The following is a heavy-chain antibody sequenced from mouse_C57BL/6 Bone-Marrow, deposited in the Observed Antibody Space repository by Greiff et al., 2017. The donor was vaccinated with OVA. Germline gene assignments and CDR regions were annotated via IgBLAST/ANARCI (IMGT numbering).Heavy chain of an antibody. CDR1: GYTFTSYW. Sequence: VQLQQSGAELVKPGASVKLSCKASGYTFTSYWMQWVKQRPGQGLEWIGEIDPSDSYTNYNQKFKGKATLTVDTSSSTAYMQLSSLTSEDSAVYYCARFYYYGSSHYAMDYWGQGTSVTVSS. V-gene: IGHV1-50*01. D-gene: IGHD1-1*01. J-gene: IGHJ4*01. CDR2: IDPSDSYT. CDR3: ARFYYYGSSHYAMDY.